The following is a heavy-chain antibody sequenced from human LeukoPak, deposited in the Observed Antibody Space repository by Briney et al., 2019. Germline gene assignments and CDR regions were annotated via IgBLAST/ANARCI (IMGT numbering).Heavy chain of an antibody. J-gene: IGHJ6*03. Sequence: PGGSLRLSCAASGFTFSSYGMSWVRQAPGKGLEWVSAISGSGGSTYYADSVKGRFTISRDNSKNTLYLQMNSLRAEDTAVYYCAKVGSKQLVLSFRYYYYMDVWGKGTTVTISS. CDR3: AKVGSKQLVLSFRYYYYMDV. D-gene: IGHD6-13*01. V-gene: IGHV3-23*01. CDR2: ISGSGGST. CDR1: GFTFSSYG.